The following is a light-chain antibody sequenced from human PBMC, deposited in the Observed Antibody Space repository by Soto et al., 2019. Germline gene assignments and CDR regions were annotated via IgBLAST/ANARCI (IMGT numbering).Light chain of an antibody. Sequence: QSALTQPASVSGSPGQSITISCTGTSSDVGGYNYVSWYQQHPGKAPKLMIYDVSSRPSEVSNRFSGSKSGNTASLTISGLQTEDEADYYCSAYTISSTYVFGAGTKHTVL. CDR3: SAYTISSTYV. CDR1: SSDVGGYNY. J-gene: IGLJ1*01. CDR2: DVS. V-gene: IGLV2-14*01.